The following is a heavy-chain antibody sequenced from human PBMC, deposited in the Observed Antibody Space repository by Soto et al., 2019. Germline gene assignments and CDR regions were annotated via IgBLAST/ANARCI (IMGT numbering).Heavy chain of an antibody. V-gene: IGHV4-4*02. CDR3: ARDSSGWYYFDY. CDR2: IYHSGST. J-gene: IGHJ4*02. D-gene: IGHD6-19*01. CDR1: GGSISSSNW. Sequence: SETLSLTCAVSGGSISSSNWWGWVRQPPGKGLEWIGEIYHSGSTNYNPSLKSRVTISVDKSKNQFSLKLSSVTAADTAVYYCARDSSGWYYFDYWGQGTLVTVSS.